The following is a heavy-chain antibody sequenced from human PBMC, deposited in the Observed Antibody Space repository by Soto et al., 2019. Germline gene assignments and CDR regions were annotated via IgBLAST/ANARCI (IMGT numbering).Heavy chain of an antibody. V-gene: IGHV3-23*01. D-gene: IGHD3-3*01. Sequence: GGSLRLSCAASGFTFSSYAMSWVRQAPGKGLEWVSAISGSGGSTYYADSAKGRFTISRDNSKNTLYLQMNSLRAEDTAVYYCAKDRFPYYYGMDVWGQGTTVTVSS. CDR2: ISGSGGST. J-gene: IGHJ6*02. CDR3: AKDRFPYYYGMDV. CDR1: GFTFSSYA.